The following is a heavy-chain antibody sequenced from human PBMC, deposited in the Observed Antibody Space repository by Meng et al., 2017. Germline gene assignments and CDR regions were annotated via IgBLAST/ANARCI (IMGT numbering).Heavy chain of an antibody. CDR2: IIPIFGTA. D-gene: IGHD6-19*01. J-gene: IGHJ4*02. CDR1: GGTFSSYA. V-gene: IGHV1-69*06. CDR3: HSGWYQAGDDY. Sequence: QRVESGSEVRKPGSSVTIACKATGGTFSSYAISWVRQAPGQGLEWMGGIIPIFGTANYAQKFQGRVTITADKSTSTAYMELSSLRSEDTAVYYCHSGWYQAGDDYWGQGTLVTVSS.